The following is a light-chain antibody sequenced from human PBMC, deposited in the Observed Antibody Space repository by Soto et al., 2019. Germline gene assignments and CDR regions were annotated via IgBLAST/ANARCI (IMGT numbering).Light chain of an antibody. CDR2: GAS. Sequence: EIVLTQSSATLSLSPGERATLPCRASQSVSSDLAWYQQKPGQAPRLLIYGASTRATGIPARFSGSGSGTEFTLTISSLQSEDFAVYYCQQYNNWPRTFGQGTKVDI. J-gene: IGKJ1*01. V-gene: IGKV3-15*01. CDR1: QSVSSD. CDR3: QQYNNWPRT.